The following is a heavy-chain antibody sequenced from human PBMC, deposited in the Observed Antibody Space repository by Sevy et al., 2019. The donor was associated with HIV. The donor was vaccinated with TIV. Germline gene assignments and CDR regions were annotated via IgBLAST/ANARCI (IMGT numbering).Heavy chain of an antibody. CDR2: IWYDGSNK. D-gene: IGHD2-15*01. V-gene: IGHV3-33*01. CDR3: ARGRSWGYCSGGSGYSGSYYYYYGMDV. J-gene: IGHJ6*02. CDR1: GFTFSSYG. Sequence: GGSLRLSCAASGFTFSSYGMHWVRQAPGKGLEWVAVIWYDGSNKYYADSVKGRLTISRENSKNTLYLKMNSLRAEDTAVYYCARGRSWGYCSGGSGYSGSYYYYYGMDVWGQGTTVTVSS.